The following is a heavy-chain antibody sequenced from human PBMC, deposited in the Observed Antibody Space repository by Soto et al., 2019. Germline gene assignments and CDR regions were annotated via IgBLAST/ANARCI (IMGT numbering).Heavy chain of an antibody. CDR2: INPNSGGT. D-gene: IGHD2-2*01. CDR3: ERVKLVVPAAIAY. CDR1: LYTFTYYK. Sequence: GXSVQDSFQATLYTFTYYKIHWVRQAPGQGLEWMGLINPNSGGTNYAQKFQGRVTMTRDTSISTAYMELSRLRSDDTAVYYCERVKLVVPAAIAYWGQGTLVTVSS. J-gene: IGHJ1*01. V-gene: IGHV1-2*02.